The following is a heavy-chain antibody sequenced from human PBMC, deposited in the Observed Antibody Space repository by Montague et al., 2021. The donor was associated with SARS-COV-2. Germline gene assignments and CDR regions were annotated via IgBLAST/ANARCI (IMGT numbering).Heavy chain of an antibody. V-gene: IGHV5-51*01. J-gene: IGHJ4*02. D-gene: IGHD3-10*01. CDR3: ARLSYYGSGSYPFDY. CDR1: GYSFTSYW. CDR2: IYPDDSDT. Sequence: SGAEVKKPGESLKTSCKGSGYSFTSYWVGWVRQMPRKGLEWMGFIYPDDSDTRYSPSFQGQVTISADKSISTAYLQWSSLKASDTAMYYCARLSYYGSGSYPFDYWGQGTLVTVSS.